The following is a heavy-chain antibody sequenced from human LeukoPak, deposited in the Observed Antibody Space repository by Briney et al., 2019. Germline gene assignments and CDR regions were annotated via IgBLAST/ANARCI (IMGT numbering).Heavy chain of an antibody. CDR1: GFTLSTYA. V-gene: IGHV3-23*01. CDR2: TSSSDAGT. CDR3: ARDLGQYYDTSDNWFDP. D-gene: IGHD3-22*01. Sequence: GGSLRLSCAASGFTLSTYAMSWVRQTPGKGLEWVAATSSSDAGTYHADSVKGRFTISRDNAKNTLNLQMNSLRAEDTAVYYCARDLGQYYDTSDNWFDPWGQGTLVTVSS. J-gene: IGHJ5*02.